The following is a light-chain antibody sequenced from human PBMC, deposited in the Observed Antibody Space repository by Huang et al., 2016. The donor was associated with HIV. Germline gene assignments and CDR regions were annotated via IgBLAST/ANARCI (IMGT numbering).Light chain of an antibody. Sequence: EIVLTQSPGTLSLSPGERATLSCRASQSIASNYLAWYQQKPGQAPRLLIFDTSDRATVVPDRFSGSGSGADFTLTISRLEPEDFAVYYCQQYGTSPYTFGQGTKLEIK. V-gene: IGKV3-20*01. CDR1: QSIASNY. J-gene: IGKJ2*01. CDR2: DTS. CDR3: QQYGTSPYT.